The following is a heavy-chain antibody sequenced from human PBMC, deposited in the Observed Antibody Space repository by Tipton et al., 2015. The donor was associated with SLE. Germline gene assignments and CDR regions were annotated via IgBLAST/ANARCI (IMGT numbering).Heavy chain of an antibody. Sequence: SLRLSCAASGFTFSSYDMHWVRQVTGKGLEWVSAIGTAGDTYYPGSVKGRFTISRENAKNSLYLQMNSLRAGDTAVYYCARLYYDYVWGNKYFDLWGRSTLVTVSS. J-gene: IGHJ2*01. CDR1: GFTFSSYD. CDR3: ARLYYDYVWGNKYFDL. D-gene: IGHD3-16*01. V-gene: IGHV3-13*01. CDR2: IGTAGDT.